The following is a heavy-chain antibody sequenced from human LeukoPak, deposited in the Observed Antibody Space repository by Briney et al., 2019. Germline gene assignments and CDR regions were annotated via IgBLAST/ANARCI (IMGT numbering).Heavy chain of an antibody. J-gene: IGHJ5*02. D-gene: IGHD2-2*02. CDR3: ARDQGTVIVPTAIGWFDP. CDR1: GGSISSGSFY. Sequence: SETLSLTXTVSGGSISSGSFYWSWIRQPAGKGLEWIGRIYSSGSTNYNPSLKSRVTISVDTSKNQFSLKLRSVTAADTAVYYCARDQGTVIVPTAIGWFDPWGQGTLVTVSS. V-gene: IGHV4-61*02. CDR2: IYSSGST.